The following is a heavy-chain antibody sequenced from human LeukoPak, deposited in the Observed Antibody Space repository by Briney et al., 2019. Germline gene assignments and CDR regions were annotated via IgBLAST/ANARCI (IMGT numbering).Heavy chain of an antibody. CDR2: IYYSGST. J-gene: IGHJ4*02. CDR3: AKSGYNRFDY. D-gene: IGHD5-24*01. Sequence: SETLSLTCTVSGGSISNYYWSWIRQPPGKGLEWIGYIYYSGSTNYNPSLKSRVTISVDTSKNQFSLKLSSVTAADTAVYYCAKSGYNRFDYWGQGTLVTVSS. V-gene: IGHV4-59*01. CDR1: GGSISNYY.